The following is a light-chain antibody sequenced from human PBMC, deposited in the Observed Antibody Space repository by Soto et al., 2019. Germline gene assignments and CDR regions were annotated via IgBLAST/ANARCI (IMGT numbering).Light chain of an antibody. V-gene: IGKV1-13*02. J-gene: IGKJ4*01. CDR2: DVS. CDR1: QGVNGA. Sequence: AIQLTQSPSSLSAFVGDRVTITCRASQGVNGALVWYPQKPGKPPKLLVYDVSTLERGVPSRFSGSGYGTDFTLTISSLQPEDIATYYCQQHGSFPFTFGGGAKVEI. CDR3: QQHGSFPFT.